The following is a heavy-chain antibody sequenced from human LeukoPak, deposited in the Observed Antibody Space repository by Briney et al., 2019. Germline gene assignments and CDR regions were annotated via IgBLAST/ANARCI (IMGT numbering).Heavy chain of an antibody. CDR1: GGSISSGGYY. J-gene: IGHJ3*02. D-gene: IGHD1-26*01. V-gene: IGHV4-30-2*01. CDR3: ARDIRIVGAQSAFDI. Sequence: PSETLSLTCTVSGGSISSGGYYWSWIRQPPGKGLEWIGYIYHSGSTYYNPSLKSRVTISVDRSKNQFSLKLSSVTAADTAVYYRARDIRIVGAQSAFDIWGQGTMVTVSS. CDR2: IYHSGST.